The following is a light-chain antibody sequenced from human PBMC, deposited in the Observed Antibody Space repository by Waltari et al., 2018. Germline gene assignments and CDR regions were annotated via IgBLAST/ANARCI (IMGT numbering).Light chain of an antibody. J-gene: IGLJ1*01. CDR2: EVS. Sequence: QSALTQPASVSGSPGQSITISCTGTSRDIGSSDYCPWYQQPPGHAPTLLIYEVSHRPSGISILFSGSKSGNTASLTLSGLQAEDEAEYYCLSYSGRSDYVFGTGTRV. CDR3: LSYSGRSDYV. CDR1: SRDIGSSDY. V-gene: IGLV2-14*01.